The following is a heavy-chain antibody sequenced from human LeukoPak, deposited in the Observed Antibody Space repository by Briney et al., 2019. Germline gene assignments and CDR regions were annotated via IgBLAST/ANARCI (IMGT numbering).Heavy chain of an antibody. CDR2: ISGSGGST. Sequence: PGGSLRLSCAASGFTFSSYAMSWVRQAPGKGLEWVSAISGSGGSTYYADSVKGRFTISRDNSKNTLYLQMNSLRAEDTAVYYCAKNGDQTTVTTLDYWGQGTLVTVSS. D-gene: IGHD4-17*01. CDR1: GFTFSSYA. CDR3: AKNGDQTTVTTLDY. J-gene: IGHJ4*02. V-gene: IGHV3-23*01.